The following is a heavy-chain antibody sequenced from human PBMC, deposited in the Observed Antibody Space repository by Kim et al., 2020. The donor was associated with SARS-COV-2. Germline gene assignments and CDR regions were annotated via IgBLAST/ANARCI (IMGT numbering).Heavy chain of an antibody. D-gene: IGHD2-21*02. Sequence: GGSLRLSCAASGFTFSDYYMTWIRQAPGKGLEWVSDIGSSGTTIYYADSVKGRSTISRDNATNSLFLQMNSLRADDPAFYFWARARGVTCKDGWFDSRG. V-gene: IGHV3-11*01. CDR1: GFTFSDYY. J-gene: IGHJ5*01. CDR2: IGSSGTTI. CDR3: ARARGVTCKDGWFDS.